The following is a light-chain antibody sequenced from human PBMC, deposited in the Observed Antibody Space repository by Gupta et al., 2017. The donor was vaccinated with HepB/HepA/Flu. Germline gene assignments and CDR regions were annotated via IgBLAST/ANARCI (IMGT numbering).Light chain of an antibody. CDR3: NSRDSSGNYV. J-gene: IGLJ1*01. V-gene: IGLV3-19*01. CDR1: SLRSYY. CDR2: GKN. Sequence: SELTQDPAVSVALGQTVRITCQGDSLRSYYASWYQQKPGQAPVLVIYGKNNRPSGIPDRFSGSSSGNTASLTITGAQAEDEADYYCNSRDSSGNYVFGTGTKVTVL.